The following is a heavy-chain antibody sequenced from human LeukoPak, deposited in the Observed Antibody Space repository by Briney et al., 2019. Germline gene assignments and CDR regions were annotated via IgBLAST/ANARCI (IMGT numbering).Heavy chain of an antibody. V-gene: IGHV5-51*01. CDR1: GYSFTTYW. CDR3: ATVPGY. CDR2: IYPGDSDT. J-gene: IGHJ4*02. Sequence: KVGESLKISCTGFGYSFTTYWIGWVRQLPGRGLEWMGIIYPGDSDTRYSPSFQGQVTISADKSITTAYLQWSSLKASDTAMYYCATVPGYWGQGTLVTVSS. D-gene: IGHD6-19*01.